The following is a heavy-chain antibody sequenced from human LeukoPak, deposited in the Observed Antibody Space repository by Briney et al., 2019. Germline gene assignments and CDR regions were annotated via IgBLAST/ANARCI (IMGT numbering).Heavy chain of an antibody. Sequence: GASVKVSCKASGYTFTGYYMHWVRQAPGQGLEWMAWIDLNSGGTNYAQKFQGRVTMTRDTSIGTAYMELRRLRSDDTAMYYCARDVGSGGAFAFDIWGQGTMITVSS. CDR2: IDLNSGGT. CDR1: GYTFTGYY. CDR3: ARDVGSGGAFAFDI. V-gene: IGHV1-2*02. J-gene: IGHJ3*02. D-gene: IGHD2-15*01.